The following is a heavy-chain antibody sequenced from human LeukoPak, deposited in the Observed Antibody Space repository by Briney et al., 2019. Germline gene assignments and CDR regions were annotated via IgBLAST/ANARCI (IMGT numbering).Heavy chain of an antibody. CDR3: ARDAPYSSSFCDY. Sequence: ASVKVSCKASGYSFNSQGMNWVRQAPGQGLEWMGWINTNTGNPTYAQGFTGRFVFSLDTSVSTAYLQISSLKAEDTAVYYCARDAPYSSSFCDYWGQGTLVTVSS. CDR1: GYSFNSQG. CDR2: INTNTGNP. D-gene: IGHD6-13*01. V-gene: IGHV7-4-1*02. J-gene: IGHJ4*02.